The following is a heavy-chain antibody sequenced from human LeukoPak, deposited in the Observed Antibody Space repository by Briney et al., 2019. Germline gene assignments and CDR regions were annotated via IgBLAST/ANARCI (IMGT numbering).Heavy chain of an antibody. D-gene: IGHD6-19*01. CDR1: GGSISSGGYS. Sequence: SETLSLTCAVSGGSISSGGYSWSWIRQPPGKGLEWIGYIYYSGSTNYNPSLKSRVTISVDKSKNQFSLKLSSVTAADTAVYYCARDSSGHPLDYWGQGTLVTVTS. CDR2: IYYSGST. V-gene: IGHV4-30-4*07. CDR3: ARDSSGHPLDY. J-gene: IGHJ4*02.